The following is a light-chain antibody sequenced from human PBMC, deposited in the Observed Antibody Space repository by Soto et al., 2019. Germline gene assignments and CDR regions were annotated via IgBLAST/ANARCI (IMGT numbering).Light chain of an antibody. CDR1: QSISSRN. CDR2: AAS. CDR3: QQYNNWPRT. J-gene: IGKJ1*01. V-gene: IGKV3-15*01. Sequence: EVVLSQSPGTLSLSPGERATLSCRASQSISSRNLAWYQQKPGQAPRLLIYAASARATGIPTRFSGSGSGTEFTLTISSLQSEDLAVYYCQQYNNWPRTFGQGTKVDIK.